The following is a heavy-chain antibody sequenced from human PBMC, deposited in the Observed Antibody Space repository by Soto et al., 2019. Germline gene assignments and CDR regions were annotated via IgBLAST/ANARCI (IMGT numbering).Heavy chain of an antibody. CDR1: GGSISSYY. Sequence: SETLSLTCTVSGGSISSYYWSWIRQPPGKGLEWIGYIYYSGSTNYNPSLKSRVTISVDTSKNQFSLKLSSVTAADTAVYYCAREGQQPLYYFDYWGQGTLVTVSS. CDR2: IYYSGST. J-gene: IGHJ4*02. CDR3: AREGQQPLYYFDY. V-gene: IGHV4-59*01. D-gene: IGHD6-13*01.